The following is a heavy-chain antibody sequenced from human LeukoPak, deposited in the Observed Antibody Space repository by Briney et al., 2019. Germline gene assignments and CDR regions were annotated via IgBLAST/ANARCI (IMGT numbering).Heavy chain of an antibody. Sequence: GGSLRLSCAASGFTLGDYEMNWVRQAPGKGLEWIAYISSSSSTKNYADSVKGRFTISRDNAKNSLYLQMNSLRAEDTAVYYCAREGYYDSSGYLGVFDYWGQGTLVTVSS. V-gene: IGHV3-48*03. D-gene: IGHD3-22*01. J-gene: IGHJ4*02. CDR2: ISSSSSTK. CDR1: GFTLGDYE. CDR3: AREGYYDSSGYLGVFDY.